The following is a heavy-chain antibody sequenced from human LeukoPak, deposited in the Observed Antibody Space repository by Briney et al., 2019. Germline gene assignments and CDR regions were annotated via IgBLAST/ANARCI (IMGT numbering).Heavy chain of an antibody. CDR3: AKASRRTDCTNGVCYTLYFDY. D-gene: IGHD2-8*01. Sequence: GGSLRLSCAASGFTFSSYGMHWVRQAPGKGLEWVAFIRYDGSNKYYADSVKGRFTISRDNSKNTLYLQMNSLRAEDTAVYYCAKASRRTDCTNGVCYTLYFDYWGQGTLVTVSS. CDR1: GFTFSSYG. CDR2: IRYDGSNK. V-gene: IGHV3-30*02. J-gene: IGHJ4*02.